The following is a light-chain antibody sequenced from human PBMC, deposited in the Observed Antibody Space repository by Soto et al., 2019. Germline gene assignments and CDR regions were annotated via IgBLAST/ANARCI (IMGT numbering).Light chain of an antibody. CDR1: SRDIGAYNF. J-gene: IGLJ2*01. CDR3: TSWTTSPTMI. Sequence: QSALTQPASVSGSPGQSITISCTGTSRDIGAYNFVSWYQQHPGKAPKLMFYDVNIRPSGVSNRFSGSKSGNTASLTISGLQAEDEADYYCTSWTTSPTMIFGGGTKLTVL. CDR2: DVN. V-gene: IGLV2-14*03.